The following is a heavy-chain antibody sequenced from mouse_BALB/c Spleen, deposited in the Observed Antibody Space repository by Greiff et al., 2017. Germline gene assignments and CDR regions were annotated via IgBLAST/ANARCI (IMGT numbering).Heavy chain of an antibody. CDR3: ARVGNYEDFDY. V-gene: IGHV2-9*02. D-gene: IGHD2-1*01. J-gene: IGHJ2*01. CDR2: IWAGGST. Sequence: VKLQESGPGLVAPSQSLSITCTVSGFSLTSYGVHWVRQPPGKGLEWLGVIWAGGSTNYNSALMSRLSISKDNSKSQVFLKMNSLQTDDTAMYYCARVGNYEDFDYWGQGTTLTVSS. CDR1: GFSLTSYG.